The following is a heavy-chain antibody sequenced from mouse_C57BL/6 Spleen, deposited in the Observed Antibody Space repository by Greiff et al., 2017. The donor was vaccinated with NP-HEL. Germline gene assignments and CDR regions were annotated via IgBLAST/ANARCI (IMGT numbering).Heavy chain of an antibody. D-gene: IGHD3-2*02. CDR1: GYTFTSYW. CDR3: ARASSGSYYFDY. V-gene: IGHV1-53*01. J-gene: IGHJ2*01. CDR2: INPSNGGT. Sequence: QVQLQQPGTELVKPGASVKLSCKASGYTFTSYWMHWVKQRPGQGLEWIGNINPSNGGTNYNEKFKSKATLTGDKSSSTAYMQLSSLTSEDSAVYYCARASSGSYYFDYWGQGTTLTVSS.